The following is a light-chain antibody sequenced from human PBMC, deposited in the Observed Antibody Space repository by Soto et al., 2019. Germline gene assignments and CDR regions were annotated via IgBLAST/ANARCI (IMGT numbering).Light chain of an antibody. J-gene: IGKJ1*01. CDR1: QGISSW. CDR3: QQANSVPWT. CDR2: AAS. Sequence: DIQMTQSPSSVSASVGDRVTITCRASQGISSWLAWYQQKPGKAPKLLIYAASSLQSGVPSRYSGCESGTDFSLAIGSLQPEDFASYYCQQANSVPWTFGQGTKVEIK. V-gene: IGKV1-12*01.